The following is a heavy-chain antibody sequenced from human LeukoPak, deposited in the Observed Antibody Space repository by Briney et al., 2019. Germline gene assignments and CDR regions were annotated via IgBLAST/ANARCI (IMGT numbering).Heavy chain of an antibody. V-gene: IGHV1-3*01. J-gene: IGHJ5*02. CDR3: ARVNEGPTYYDFWSGYYTSSWFDP. CDR1: GYTFTIYA. D-gene: IGHD3-3*01. Sequence: ASVKVSCKASGYTFTIYAMHWVRQAPGQRLEWIGWINAGNGNTKYSQKFQGRVTITRDTSASTAYMELSSLRSEDTAVYYCARVNEGPTYYDFWSGYYTSSWFDPWGQGTLVTVSS. CDR2: INAGNGNT.